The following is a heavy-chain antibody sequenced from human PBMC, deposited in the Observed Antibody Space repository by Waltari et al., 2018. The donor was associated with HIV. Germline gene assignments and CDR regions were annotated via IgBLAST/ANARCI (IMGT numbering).Heavy chain of an antibody. Sequence: QVQVVQSGAEVKKPGASVKVSCKASGYTFTNYAMHWGRQAPGQRLEWMGWVNAGNGKNKNSQQFQGRVIFTSDPSVSTCHMELSSLRSEDTGVYYCSREERQTAYYGMDGWGQGTTVTVSS. CDR3: SREERQTAYYGMDG. CDR1: GYTFTNYA. CDR2: VNAGNGKN. J-gene: IGHJ6*02. D-gene: IGHD6-25*01. V-gene: IGHV1-3*01.